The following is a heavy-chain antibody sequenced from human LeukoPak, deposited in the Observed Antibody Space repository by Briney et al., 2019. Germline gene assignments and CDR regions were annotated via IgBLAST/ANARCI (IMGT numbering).Heavy chain of an antibody. V-gene: IGHV1-8*01. CDR2: MNPNSGNT. CDR3: ARGGYSSSGYDYYYYIDV. J-gene: IGHJ6*03. Sequence: ASVKVSCKASGYTFTSYDINWVRQATGQGLEWMGWMNPNSGNTGYAQKFQGRVTMTRNTSISTAYMELSSLRSEDTAVYYCARGGYSSSGYDYYYYIDVWGKGTTVTVSS. D-gene: IGHD6-13*01. CDR1: GYTFTSYD.